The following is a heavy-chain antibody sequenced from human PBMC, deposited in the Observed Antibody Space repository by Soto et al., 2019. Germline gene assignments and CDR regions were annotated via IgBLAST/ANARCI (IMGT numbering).Heavy chain of an antibody. CDR3: ARGGNRYSNVASGVGGFDY. D-gene: IGHD5-12*01. CDR1: GASISSSY. V-gene: IGHV4-59*01. Sequence: SETLSLTCTFSGASISSSYWSWIRQSPERGLEWIAYVYHTGATNYNPSLKSRVTISLDTSKGQFSLNLTSLTTADTAVYFCARGGNRYSNVASGVGGFDYWGQGSLVTVSS. J-gene: IGHJ4*02. CDR2: VYHTGAT.